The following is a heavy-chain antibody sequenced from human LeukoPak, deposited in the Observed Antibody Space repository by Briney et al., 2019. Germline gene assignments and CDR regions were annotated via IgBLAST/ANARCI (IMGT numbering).Heavy chain of an antibody. CDR3: AREAGTGERWYFDL. D-gene: IGHD7-27*01. CDR1: GFTFSSYS. V-gene: IGHV3-21*01. CDR2: IDTSTTCM. Sequence: GGSQRLSCAASGFTFSSYSMNWVRQAPGKGLEWVSSIDTSTTCMTYADSVKGRFTISRDNARNSLYLQMNSLRAEDTAVYYCAREAGTGERWYFDLWGRGTLVTVSS. J-gene: IGHJ2*01.